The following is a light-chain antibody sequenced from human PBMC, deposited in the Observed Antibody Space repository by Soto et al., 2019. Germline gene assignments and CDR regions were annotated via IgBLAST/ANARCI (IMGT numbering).Light chain of an antibody. V-gene: IGLV2-14*01. CDR2: KVT. Sequence: QSALTQPASVSGSPGQSITISCTGTNSDIGGYNYVSWYQQHPGKAPKLMVYKVTNRPSGVSNRFSGSKSGNTASLTTSGLQPEDEANYYCSSYTSSSTLVFGGGTQLTVL. CDR3: SSYTSSSTLV. J-gene: IGLJ3*02. CDR1: NSDIGGYNY.